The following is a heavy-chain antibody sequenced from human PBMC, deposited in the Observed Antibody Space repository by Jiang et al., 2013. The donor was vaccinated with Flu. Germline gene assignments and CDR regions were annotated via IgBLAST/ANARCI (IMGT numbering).Heavy chain of an antibody. J-gene: IGHJ3*02. Sequence: GWINTNTGNPRYAQGFTGRIVFSLDTSVSSAYLQISSLKAEDTAVYYCARDGWNDYSRQGFDIWGQGTMVTVSS. D-gene: IGHD3-3*01. CDR2: INTNTGNP. CDR3: ARDGWNDYSRQGFDI. V-gene: IGHV7-4-1*02.